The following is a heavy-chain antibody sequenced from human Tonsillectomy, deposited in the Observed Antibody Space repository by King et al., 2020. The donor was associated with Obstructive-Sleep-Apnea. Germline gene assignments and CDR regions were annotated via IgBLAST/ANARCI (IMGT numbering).Heavy chain of an antibody. J-gene: IGHJ3*02. CDR2: ISWNSGAI. V-gene: IGHV3-9*01. D-gene: IGHD3-9*01. CDR1: GFTFDDYG. Sequence: EVQLVESGGGLVQPGRSLRLSCAASGFTFDDYGMHCVRQAPGKGLEWVSGISWNSGAIGCAEPVKGRFTIPRDNGKNSLYLQMNSLRAEDTALYFCVKDRGSGYRRGAFDIWGQGTMVAVSS. CDR3: VKDRGSGYRRGAFDI.